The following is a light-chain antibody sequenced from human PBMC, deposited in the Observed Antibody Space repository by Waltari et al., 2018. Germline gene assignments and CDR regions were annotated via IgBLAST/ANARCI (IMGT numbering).Light chain of an antibody. CDR1: TSALGAYNY. V-gene: IGLV2-14*03. J-gene: IGLJ2*01. CDR2: DVS. Sequence: QSALTQPASVSGSPGQSITIPCTGSTSALGAYNYVSWYQQHPGKAPKLIIFDVSSRPSGVSPRFSGSKSANTASLIISGLQAEDEADYYCCSFTSSSTWIFGGGTKLTVL. CDR3: CSFTSSSTWI.